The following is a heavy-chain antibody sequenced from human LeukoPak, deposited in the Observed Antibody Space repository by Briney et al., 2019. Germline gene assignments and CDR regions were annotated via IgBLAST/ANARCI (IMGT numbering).Heavy chain of an antibody. D-gene: IGHD2-2*01. Sequence: PSETLSLTCAVYGGSFSGYYWSWIRQPPGQGLEWIGGINHSGSTNYNPSLKSRVTISVDTSKNQFSLKLSSVTAADTAVYYCAVRPGYCSSTSCVDWFDPWGQGTLVTVSS. CDR3: AVRPGYCSSTSCVDWFDP. J-gene: IGHJ5*02. CDR2: INHSGST. CDR1: GGSFSGYY. V-gene: IGHV4-34*01.